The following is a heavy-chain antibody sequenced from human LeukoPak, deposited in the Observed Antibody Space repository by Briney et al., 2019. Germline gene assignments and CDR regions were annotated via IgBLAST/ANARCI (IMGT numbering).Heavy chain of an antibody. CDR1: GGSFSGYS. CDR3: ARHGWHAWYFDL. D-gene: IGHD6-19*01. Sequence: SETLSLTCVVYGGSFSGYSWSWIRQPPGKGLEWIGEINQRRNTNYNPSLKSRVTISMDTSKNQFSLKLSSVTAADTAVYYCARHGWHAWYFDLWGRGTLVTVSS. CDR2: INQRRNT. V-gene: IGHV4-34*01. J-gene: IGHJ2*01.